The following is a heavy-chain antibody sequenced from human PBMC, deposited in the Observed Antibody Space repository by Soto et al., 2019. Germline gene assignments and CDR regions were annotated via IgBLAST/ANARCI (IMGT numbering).Heavy chain of an antibody. CDR1: GGSISSYY. CDR3: ARSVNFYYGMDV. CDR2: IYYSGST. V-gene: IGHV4-59*01. Sequence: QVQLQESGPRLVKPSETLSLTCTVSGGSISSYYWSWIRQPPGKGLEWIGYIYYSGSTNYNPSLKSRLSLSVDTSKNQFSLKLSSVTAADTALYYCARSVNFYYGMDVWGQGTTVTVSS. J-gene: IGHJ6*02.